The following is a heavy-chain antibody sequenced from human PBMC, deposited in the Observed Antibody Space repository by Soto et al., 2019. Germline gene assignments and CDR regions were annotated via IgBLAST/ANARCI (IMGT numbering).Heavy chain of an antibody. CDR2: INPSGGST. CDR1: RETFDSSS. D-gene: IGHD2-21*01. J-gene: IGHJ6*01. V-gene: IGHV1-46*02. CDR3: ATEDGIRDV. Sequence: ASVEVSCKESRETFDSSSRLSPQHEKGKGLEWMGIINPSGGSTSYAQKFQGRVTMTRDTSTSTVYMELSSLRSEDTAVYFFATEDGIRDV.